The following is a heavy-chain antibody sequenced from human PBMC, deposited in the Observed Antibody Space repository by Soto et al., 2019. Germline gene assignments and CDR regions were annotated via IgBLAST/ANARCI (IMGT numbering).Heavy chain of an antibody. D-gene: IGHD2-2*01. J-gene: IGHJ6*03. CDR3: ASLGYCSSTSCSDYYYYYMDV. Sequence: GASVKVSCKASGYTFTSYDINWVRQATGQGLEWMGWMNPNSGNTGYAQKFQGRVTMTRNTSISTAYMELSSLRSEDTAVYYCASLGYCSSTSCSDYYYYYMDVWGKGTTVTVSS. V-gene: IGHV1-8*01. CDR2: MNPNSGNT. CDR1: GYTFTSYD.